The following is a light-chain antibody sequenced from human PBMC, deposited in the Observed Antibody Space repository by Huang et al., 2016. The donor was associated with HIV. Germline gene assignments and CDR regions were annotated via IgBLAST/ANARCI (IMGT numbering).Light chain of an antibody. V-gene: IGKV3-15*01. CDR1: QSINSN. CDR2: GAS. J-gene: IGKJ4*01. CDR3: QHYNNWPPLVT. Sequence: EMVMTQSPATLSVSPGERATVSCRASQSINSNLAWYQQKPCQAPRLLIYGASTRATGNPARFRGSGSRTEFTLTINSLQSEDFAFYYCQHYNNWPPLVTFGGGTKVEIK.